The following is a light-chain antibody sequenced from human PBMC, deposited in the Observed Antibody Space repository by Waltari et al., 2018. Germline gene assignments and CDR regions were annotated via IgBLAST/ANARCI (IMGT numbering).Light chain of an antibody. CDR2: DAS. CDR1: QDISNY. V-gene: IGKV1-33*01. J-gene: IGKJ5*01. Sequence: DIQMTQSPSSLSASVGDRVTITCQASQDISNYLNWYQQKPGKAPKLLIYDASNLETGVPSRFSGSGSGTDFTFTISSLQPEDIATYYCQQYDNLPHGTFGQGTRLEIK. CDR3: QQYDNLPHGT.